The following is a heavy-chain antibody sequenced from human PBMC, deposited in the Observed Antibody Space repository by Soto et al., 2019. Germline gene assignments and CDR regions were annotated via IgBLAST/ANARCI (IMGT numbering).Heavy chain of an antibody. J-gene: IGHJ6*02. CDR3: AKDVGHYYAMDV. CDR1: GFAFDDYT. CDR2: ISWNSGIV. V-gene: IGHV3-9*01. Sequence: EVQLVESGGGLVQPGRSLRLSCAVSGFAFDDYTMHWVRQVPGKGLEWVSGISWNSGIVEYADSVKGRFTISSENAKNSLYLQMNSLRPEDTALYYCAKDVGHYYAMDVWGQGTTVTVSS.